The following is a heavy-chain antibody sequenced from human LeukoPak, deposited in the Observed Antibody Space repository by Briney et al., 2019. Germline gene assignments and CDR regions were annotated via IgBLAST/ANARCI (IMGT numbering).Heavy chain of an antibody. CDR2: IYYSGTT. Sequence: SETLSLTCTVSGGSITSGGYYWSWIRQLPGKGLEWIGYIYYSGTTSYNPSLKSRLTVSLDTSENQFSLKLSSVTAADTAVYYCARGSTGDKSNNWGQGTLVTVSS. CDR1: GGSITSGGYY. V-gene: IGHV4-31*03. D-gene: IGHD7-27*01. J-gene: IGHJ4*02. CDR3: ARGSTGDKSNN.